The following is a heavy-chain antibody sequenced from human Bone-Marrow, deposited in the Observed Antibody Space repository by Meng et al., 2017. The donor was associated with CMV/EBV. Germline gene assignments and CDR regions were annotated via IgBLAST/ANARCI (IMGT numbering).Heavy chain of an antibody. CDR3: TTDPAYLLPI. D-gene: IGHD2-21*01. CDR2: IKSKTDGGTT. V-gene: IGHV3-15*01. CDR1: GFTFSNAW. Sequence: GESLKISCAASGFTFSNAWMSWVRQAPGKGLEWVGRIKSKTDGGTTDYAAPVKGRFTISRDDSKNTLYLQMNSLKTEDTAVYYCTTDPAYLLPIWGQGQRVTVSS. J-gene: IGHJ3*02.